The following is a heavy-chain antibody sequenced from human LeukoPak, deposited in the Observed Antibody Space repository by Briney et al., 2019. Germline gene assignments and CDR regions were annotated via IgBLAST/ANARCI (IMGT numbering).Heavy chain of an antibody. CDR1: NGPITSTKW. J-gene: IGHJ3*02. CDR3: ASSSLMVVVTYGFAI. Sequence: SETLSLTCAVSNGPITSTKWWSWVRQPPGKGLEWMGEISNTGSTDYNSSFNSRVTMSVDKSRHQFSLNMKSVTPADTPLYYCASSSLMVVVTYGFAIWGRGTAVTVSS. V-gene: IGHV4-4*02. D-gene: IGHD3-22*01. CDR2: ISNTGST.